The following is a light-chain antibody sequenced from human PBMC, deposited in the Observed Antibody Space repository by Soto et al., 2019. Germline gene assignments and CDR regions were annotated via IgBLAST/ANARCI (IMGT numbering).Light chain of an antibody. CDR1: QSVGSSQ. Sequence: EIVLTQSPGTLSLSPGERATLSCRASQSVGSSQLAWHQQKPGQAPRLLIYDASSRATGIPDRFSGSGSGTDFTLTISRLEPEDFAVYYCQQYASSPRTFGQGTKVEIK. CDR2: DAS. J-gene: IGKJ1*01. V-gene: IGKV3-20*01. CDR3: QQYASSPRT.